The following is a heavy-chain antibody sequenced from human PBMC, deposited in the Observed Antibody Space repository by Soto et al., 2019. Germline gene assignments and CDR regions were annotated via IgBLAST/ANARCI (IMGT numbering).Heavy chain of an antibody. Sequence: QVQLVQSGAELKKPGASVKVSCKASGYTFTSYYMHWVRLAPGQGLEWMGIINPDGGGTSYAQQFQGRVIMTRDTSTSTVYMEMSSLRSEDTAVYYGAVGGNYFSMDVWGQGTTVTVSS. CDR1: GYTFTSYY. CDR2: INPDGGGT. CDR3: AVGGNYFSMDV. V-gene: IGHV1-46*01. J-gene: IGHJ6*02.